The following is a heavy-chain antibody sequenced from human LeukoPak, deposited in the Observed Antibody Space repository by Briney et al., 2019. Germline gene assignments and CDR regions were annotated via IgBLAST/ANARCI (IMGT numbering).Heavy chain of an antibody. D-gene: IGHD2/OR15-2a*01. Sequence: SETLSLTCTVSGGSLNNHYWSWVRQPPGKALEWIGYISHTGNTGSHPSLQSRVTMSVDTSKNQFSLKLGSVTAADTAIYYCARDTSYTSETCCNDYFDSWGQGTLVTVSS. CDR1: GGSLNNHY. CDR3: ARDTSYTSETCCNDYFDS. CDR2: ISHTGNT. V-gene: IGHV4-59*11. J-gene: IGHJ4*02.